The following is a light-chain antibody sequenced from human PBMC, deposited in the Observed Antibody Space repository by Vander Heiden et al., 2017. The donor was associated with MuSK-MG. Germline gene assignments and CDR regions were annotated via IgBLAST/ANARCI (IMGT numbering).Light chain of an antibody. V-gene: IGLV2-11*01. CDR2: DVN. CDR1: SSDVGGYNY. Sequence: QSALTQPRSVSGSPGQSVTISCTGTSSDVGGYNYVSWYHQHPGKAPKFMIYDVNKRPSGVPDRFSGSKSGNTASLTISGLQAEDEADYYCCSYAGTYTFVVFGGGTKLTVL. J-gene: IGLJ2*01. CDR3: CSYAGTYTFVV.